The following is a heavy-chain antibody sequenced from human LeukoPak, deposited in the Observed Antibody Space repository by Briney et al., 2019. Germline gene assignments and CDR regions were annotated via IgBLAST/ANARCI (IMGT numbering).Heavy chain of an antibody. CDR2: ISYNGRT. J-gene: IGHJ4*02. CDR1: GGSISSSSYY. V-gene: IGHV4-39*07. CDR3: VAAAVAVDY. D-gene: IGHD6-19*01. Sequence: PSETLSLTCTVSGGSISSSSYYRGWIRQSPGKGLEWIGSISYNGRTYYNPSLKSRVTISVDTSKNQFSLRLSSVTAADTAVYYCVAAAVAVDYWGQGTLVTVSS.